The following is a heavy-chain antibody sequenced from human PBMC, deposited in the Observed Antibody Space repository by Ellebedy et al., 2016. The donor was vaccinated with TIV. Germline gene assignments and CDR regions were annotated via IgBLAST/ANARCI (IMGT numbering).Heavy chain of an antibody. CDR3: ARDPTFGEGRGSGDDY. CDR1: GYTFISYA. J-gene: IGHJ4*02. Sequence: AASVKVSCKASGYTFISYAINWVRQAPGQGLEWMGWINTNTGNPRYAQAFTGRFVFSLDTSVNTAYLQISSLKAEDTATYYCARDPTFGEGRGSGDDYWGQGTLVTVSS. V-gene: IGHV7-4-1*02. CDR2: INTNTGNP. D-gene: IGHD1-26*01.